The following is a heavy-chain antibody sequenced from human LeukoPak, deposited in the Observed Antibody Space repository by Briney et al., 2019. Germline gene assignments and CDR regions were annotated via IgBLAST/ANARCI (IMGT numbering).Heavy chain of an antibody. Sequence: GASVKVSCKASGYTFTGYYMHWVRQAPGQGLEWMGWINPNSGGTNYAQKFQGRVTLTRDMSTSTDYLELSSLRSEDTAVYYCARDNSVRDEAWWFYPWGQGTLVTVSS. D-gene: IGHD5-24*01. CDR2: INPNSGGT. CDR3: ARDNSVRDEAWWFYP. J-gene: IGHJ5*02. CDR1: GYTFTGYY. V-gene: IGHV1-2*02.